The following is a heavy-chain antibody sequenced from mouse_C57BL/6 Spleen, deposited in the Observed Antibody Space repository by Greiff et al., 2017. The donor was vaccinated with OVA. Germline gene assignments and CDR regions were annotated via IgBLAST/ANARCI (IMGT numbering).Heavy chain of an antibody. CDR2: ISSGSSTI. CDR1: GFTFSDYG. D-gene: IGHD2-2*01. V-gene: IGHV5-17*01. CDR3: ALIYYGYGAMDY. Sequence: EVHLVESGGGLVKPGGSLKLSCAASGFTFSDYGMHWVRQAPEKGLEWVAYISSGSSTIYYADTVKGRFTISRDNAKNTLFLQMTSLRSEDTAMYYCALIYYGYGAMDYWGQGTSVTVSS. J-gene: IGHJ4*01.